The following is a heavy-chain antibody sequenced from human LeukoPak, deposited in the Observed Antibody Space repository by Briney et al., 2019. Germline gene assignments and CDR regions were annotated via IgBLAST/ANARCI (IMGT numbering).Heavy chain of an antibody. CDR3: ARPGYCSSTSCYLDY. CDR1: GYPISSGYY. CDR2: IYHSGST. Sequence: SETLSLTCAVSGYPISSGYYWGWIRQPPGKGLEWIESIYHSGSTYYNPSLKSRVTISVDTSKNQFSLKLSSVTAADTAVYYCARPGYCSSTSCYLDYWGQGTLVTVSS. V-gene: IGHV4-38-2*01. J-gene: IGHJ4*02. D-gene: IGHD2-2*01.